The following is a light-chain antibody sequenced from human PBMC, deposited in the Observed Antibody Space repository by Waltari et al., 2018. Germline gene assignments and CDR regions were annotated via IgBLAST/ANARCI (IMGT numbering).Light chain of an antibody. CDR3: CSYAGSSTWV. CDR1: TSDVGRYHL. V-gene: IGLV2-23*02. Sequence: QSALTQPASVSGSPGQSITIPSTATTSDVGRYHLVSWDQQHPGKAPKLRIYEVSKRPSGVSNRFSGSKSGNTASLTISGLQAEDEADYYCCSYAGSSTWVFGGGTKLTVL. J-gene: IGLJ3*02. CDR2: EVS.